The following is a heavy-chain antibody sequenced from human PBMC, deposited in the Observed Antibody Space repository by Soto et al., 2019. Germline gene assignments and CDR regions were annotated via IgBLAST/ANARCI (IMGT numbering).Heavy chain of an antibody. Sequence: SETLSLTCAVYGGSFSGYYWSWIRQPPGKGLEWIGEINHSGSTNYNPSLKSRVTISVDTSKNQFSLKLSSVTAADTAVYYCAHRRFTGPYYYYYYGMDVWGQGTTVTVSS. D-gene: IGHD3-3*01. CDR3: AHRRFTGPYYYYYYGMDV. CDR1: GGSFSGYY. J-gene: IGHJ6*02. CDR2: INHSGST. V-gene: IGHV4-34*01.